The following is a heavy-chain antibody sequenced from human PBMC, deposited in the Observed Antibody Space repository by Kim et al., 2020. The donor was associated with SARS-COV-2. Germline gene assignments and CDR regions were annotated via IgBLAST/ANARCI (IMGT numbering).Heavy chain of an antibody. CDR1: GFTFSSYG. CDR3: AKDQDGFGDYCSY. CDR2: ISYDGSKK. D-gene: IGHD3-10*01. J-gene: IGHJ4*02. V-gene: IGHV3-30*18. Sequence: GGSLRLSCAATGFTFSSYGMHWVRQAPGKGLEWVAFISYDGSKKYYADSVKGRFTISRDNSKNTLYLQMNSLRAEDTAVYYCAKDQDGFGDYCSYWGQGTLVTVSS.